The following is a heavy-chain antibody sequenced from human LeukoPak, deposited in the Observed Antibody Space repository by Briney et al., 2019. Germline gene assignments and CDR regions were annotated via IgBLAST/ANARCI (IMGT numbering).Heavy chain of an antibody. V-gene: IGHV1-69*04. CDR1: GGTFSSYA. CDR3: ARDSFGVTTLESYYGMDV. CDR2: IIPILGIA. J-gene: IGHJ6*02. Sequence: SVKVSCKASGGTFSSYAISWVRQAPGQGLEWMGRIIPILGIANCAQKFQGRVTITADKSTSTAYMELSSLRSEDTAVYYCARDSFGVTTLESYYGMDVWGQGTTVTVSS. D-gene: IGHD4-17*01.